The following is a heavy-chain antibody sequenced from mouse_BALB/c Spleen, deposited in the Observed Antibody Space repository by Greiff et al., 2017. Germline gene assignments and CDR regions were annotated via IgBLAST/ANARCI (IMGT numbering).Heavy chain of an antibody. CDR3: ARRGGYLYYAMDY. D-gene: IGHD2-2*01. Sequence: VQLKESGPELVKPGASVKIPCKASGCTFTDYNMDWVKQSHGKSLEWIGDINPNNGGTIYNQKFKGKATLTVDKSSSTAYMELRSLTSEDTAVYYCARRGGYLYYAMDYWGQGTSVTVSS. CDR1: GCTFTDYN. J-gene: IGHJ4*01. V-gene: IGHV1-18*01. CDR2: INPNNGGT.